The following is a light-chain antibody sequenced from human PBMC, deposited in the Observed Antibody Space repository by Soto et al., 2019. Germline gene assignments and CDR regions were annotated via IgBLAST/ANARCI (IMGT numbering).Light chain of an antibody. CDR1: RSNIGRNY. V-gene: IGLV1-47*01. CDR2: RDN. J-gene: IGLJ2*01. CDR3: ATWDDSLGGPV. Sequence: QSVLTQTPSVSGTPGQRVNISCSGSRSNIGRNYVYWYHQFPGMAPKLLIYRDNERPSGVSDRFSGSKSGTSASLAISGLRSGDEADYHCATWDDSLGGPVFGGGTKLTVL.